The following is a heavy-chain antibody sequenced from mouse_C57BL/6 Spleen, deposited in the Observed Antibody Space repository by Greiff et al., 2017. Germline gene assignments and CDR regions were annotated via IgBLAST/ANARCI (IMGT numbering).Heavy chain of an antibody. CDR1: GYAFSRYW. CDR2: IYPGDGDT. J-gene: IGHJ2*01. Sequence: QVQLQQSGAELVKPGASVKISCKASGYAFSRYWMNWVKQRPGKGLEWIGQIYPGDGDTNYNGKFKGKATLTADKSSSTAYMQLSSLTSEDSAVYFCAREGGEFDYWGQGTTLTVSS. V-gene: IGHV1-80*01. CDR3: AREGGEFDY.